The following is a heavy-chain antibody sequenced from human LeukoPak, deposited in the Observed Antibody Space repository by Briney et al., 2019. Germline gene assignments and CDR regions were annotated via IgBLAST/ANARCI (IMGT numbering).Heavy chain of an antibody. CDR2: INHSGST. J-gene: IGHJ4*02. D-gene: IGHD6-19*01. CDR1: GGSFSGYY. V-gene: IGHV4-34*01. Sequence: SETLSLTCAVYGGSFSGYYWSWIRQPPGKGLEWIGEINHSGSTNYNPSLKSRVTISVDTSKNQFSLKLSSVTAAGTAVYYCSTPRGSGWPTYWGQGTLVTVSS. CDR3: STPRGSGWPTY.